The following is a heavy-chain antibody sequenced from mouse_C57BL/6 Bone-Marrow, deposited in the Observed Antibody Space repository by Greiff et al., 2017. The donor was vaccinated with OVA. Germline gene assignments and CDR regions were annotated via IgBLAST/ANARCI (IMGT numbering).Heavy chain of an antibody. Sequence: VKLQQSGAELARPGASVKLSCKASGYTFTSYGISWVKQSTGKGLEWIGEIYPRSGHTYYTEKFKGQATLTADKSSSTAYMELRSLTSEDSAVYFRARSDGGYYGGFADWGQGALVTVSA. CDR1: GYTFTSYG. CDR3: ARSDGGYYGGFAD. V-gene: IGHV1-81*01. CDR2: IYPRSGHT. J-gene: IGHJ3*01. D-gene: IGHD2-3*01.